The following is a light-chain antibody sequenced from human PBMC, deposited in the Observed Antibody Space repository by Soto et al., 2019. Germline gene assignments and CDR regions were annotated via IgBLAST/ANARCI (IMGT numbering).Light chain of an antibody. CDR3: QQYGRLPLS. J-gene: IGKJ4*01. CDR1: QSLSNSF. V-gene: IGKV3-20*01. CDR2: GAS. Sequence: EILLTQSPGTLSLSPGDTATLSCRASQSLSNSFLAWYQQKPGQTPRLLISGASIRATDIPDRFSGSGSGTDFTLTISRLEPEDFAVYFCQQYGRLPLSFGGGTRVEIK.